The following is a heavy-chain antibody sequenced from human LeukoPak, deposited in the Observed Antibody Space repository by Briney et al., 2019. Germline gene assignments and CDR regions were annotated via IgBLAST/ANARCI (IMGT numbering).Heavy chain of an antibody. Sequence: SVKVSCKASGGTFSSYTISWVRQAPGQGLEWMGRIIPILGLANYAQKFQGRVTITADKSTTTAYMELSSLRSEDTAVYYCASPAGGWVSLDYWGQGTLVTVSS. CDR3: ASPAGGWVSLDY. D-gene: IGHD6-19*01. J-gene: IGHJ4*02. V-gene: IGHV1-69*02. CDR1: GGTFSSYT. CDR2: IIPILGLA.